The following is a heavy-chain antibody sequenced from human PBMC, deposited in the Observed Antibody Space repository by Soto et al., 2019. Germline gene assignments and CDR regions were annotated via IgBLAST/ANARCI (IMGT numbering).Heavy chain of an antibody. CDR1: GFSFDDYT. J-gene: IGHJ6*02. V-gene: IGHV3-43*01. CDR2: INWDSGTT. D-gene: IGHD6-19*01. Sequence: GGSLRLSCADPGFSFDDYTMHWVRQAPGKGLEWVSLINWDSGTTDYADSVKGRFTISRDNSKNSVYLQLNNLRIEDTALYYCAKDTRPSGWYSLDVWGPGT. CDR3: AKDTRPSGWYSLDV.